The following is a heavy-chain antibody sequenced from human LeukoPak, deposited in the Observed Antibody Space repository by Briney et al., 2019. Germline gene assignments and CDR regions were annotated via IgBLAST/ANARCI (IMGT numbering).Heavy chain of an antibody. CDR2: IHYSGST. CDR1: GGSISSGDYY. J-gene: IGHJ4*02. Sequence: PSETLSLTCTVSGGSISSGDYYWTWIRQPPGKGLDWIGNIHYSGSTFYNPSLKSRLIISVDTSKNQFSLKLSSVTAADTAVYYCARDVHYYDTSGYYYELDYWGQGTLVTVSS. CDR3: ARDVHYYDTSGYYYELDY. V-gene: IGHV4-30-4*01. D-gene: IGHD3-22*01.